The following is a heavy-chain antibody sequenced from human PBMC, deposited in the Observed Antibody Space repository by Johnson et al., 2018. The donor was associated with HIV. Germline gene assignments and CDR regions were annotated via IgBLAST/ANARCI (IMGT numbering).Heavy chain of an antibody. D-gene: IGHD5-24*01. CDR3: ARGCRDGYTCDAFDV. CDR1: GFTVSTFY. V-gene: IGHV3-66*01. CDR2: IDSGGGT. Sequence: VQLVESGGGLVQPGGSLRLSCAGSGFTVSTFYMTWVRQGPGKGLEWVSVIDSGGGTKYADSVTGRVTISRDNSKNTLYLQMNSLRAEDTAVYFCARGCRDGYTCDAFDVWGQGTRVTVSS. J-gene: IGHJ3*01.